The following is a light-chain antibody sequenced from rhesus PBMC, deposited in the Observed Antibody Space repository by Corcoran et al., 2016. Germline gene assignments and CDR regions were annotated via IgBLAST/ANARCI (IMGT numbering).Light chain of an antibody. CDR2: KAS. CDR1: QSISSW. J-gene: IGKJ3*01. Sequence: DIQMTQSPSSLSASVGDTVTITCRARQSISSWLAWYQQKPGKAPKLLIYKASSLQSAVPSRFSGRGSGTDFTLTISSLQSEDFATYYCQQYSSRPFTFGPGTKLDIK. CDR3: QQYSSRPFT. V-gene: IGKV1-22*01.